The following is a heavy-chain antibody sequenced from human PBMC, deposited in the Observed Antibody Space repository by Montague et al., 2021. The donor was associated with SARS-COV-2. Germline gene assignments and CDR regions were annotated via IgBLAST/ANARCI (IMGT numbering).Heavy chain of an antibody. Sequence: SETLSLTCHVYGAFFSGYYWSWVRQSPGKGLEWIGEVIHSGTTNXNPSLKCRVTISIDSSNDRFSLRLTSLTAADTGVYYCASGEFFYYGSGNYYRSALDDWGQGTTVTVSS. CDR1: GAFFSGYY. D-gene: IGHD3-10*01. CDR2: VIHSGTT. CDR3: ASGEFFYYGSGNYYRSALDD. J-gene: IGHJ6*02. V-gene: IGHV4-34*12.